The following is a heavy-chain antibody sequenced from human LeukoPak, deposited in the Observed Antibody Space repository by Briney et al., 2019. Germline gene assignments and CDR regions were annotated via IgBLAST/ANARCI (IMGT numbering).Heavy chain of an antibody. CDR1: GFTFSSYG. D-gene: IGHD5-18*01. Sequence: QAGRSLRLSCAASGFTFSSYGMHWVRQAPGKGLEWVAVISYDGSNKYYADSVKGRFTISRDNSKNTLYLQMNSLRAEDTAVYYCAKDLSADTAMVTYYYYGMDVWGQGTTVTVSS. CDR2: ISYDGSNK. CDR3: AKDLSADTAMVTYYYYGMDV. J-gene: IGHJ6*02. V-gene: IGHV3-30*18.